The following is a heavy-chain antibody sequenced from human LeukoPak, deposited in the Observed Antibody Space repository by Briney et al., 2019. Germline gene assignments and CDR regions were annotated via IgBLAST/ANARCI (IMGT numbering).Heavy chain of an antibody. V-gene: IGHV3-30*03. Sequence: PGGSLRLSCAASGFTFSSYGMHWVRQAPGKGLEWVAVVSYLGNDKFYADSVKGRFTISKDNSNNTVYLEINSLRSEDTAVYYCARDRGIVGTTGYYYMDVWGKGTTVTVSS. CDR1: GFTFSSYG. CDR2: VSYLGNDK. D-gene: IGHD1-26*01. J-gene: IGHJ6*03. CDR3: ARDRGIVGTTGYYYMDV.